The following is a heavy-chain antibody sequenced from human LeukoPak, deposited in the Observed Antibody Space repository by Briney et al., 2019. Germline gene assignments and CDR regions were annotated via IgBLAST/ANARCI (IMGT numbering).Heavy chain of an antibody. J-gene: IGHJ4*02. V-gene: IGHV5-51*01. CDR2: IYAGDSDT. CDR1: GYSFTSYW. CDR3: ARPISVDSSAYYHI. Sequence: GESLKISCQGSGYSFTSYWIGWVRQMPGKGLEWVGVIYAGDSDTRYSPSFQGQVTISVDKSINTAYLQWSRLKASDTAMYYCARPISVDSSAYYHIWGQGTLVTVSS. D-gene: IGHD3-22*01.